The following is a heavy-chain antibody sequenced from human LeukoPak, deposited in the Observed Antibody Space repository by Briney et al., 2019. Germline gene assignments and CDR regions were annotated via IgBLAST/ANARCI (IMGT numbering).Heavy chain of an antibody. J-gene: IGHJ4*02. CDR2: IGSSGATI. CDR3: ARGHRGSYAHALDY. Sequence: QPGGSLRLSCAASGFTFSSYEMNWVRQAPGRGLEWVSFIGSSGATIYYADSVKGRFTISRDNAKNSLYLQMNSLRAEDTAVYYCARGHRGSYAHALDYWGQGTPVTVSS. V-gene: IGHV3-48*03. CDR1: GFTFSSYE. D-gene: IGHD1-26*01.